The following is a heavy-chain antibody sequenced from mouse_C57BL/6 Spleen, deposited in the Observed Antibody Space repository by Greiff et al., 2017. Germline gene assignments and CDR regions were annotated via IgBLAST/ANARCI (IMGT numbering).Heavy chain of an antibody. CDR3: AERYYGEGYFDY. V-gene: IGHV1-81*01. CDR1: GYTFTSYG. CDR2: IYPRSGST. Sequence: QVQLQQSGAELARPGASVKLSCKASGYTFTSYGISWVKQRTGQGLEWIGEIYPRSGSTNYNEKFKSKATLTVDKSSSTAYMQLSSLTSEDSAVYYCAERYYGEGYFDYWGQGTTLTVSS. D-gene: IGHD1-1*01. J-gene: IGHJ2*01.